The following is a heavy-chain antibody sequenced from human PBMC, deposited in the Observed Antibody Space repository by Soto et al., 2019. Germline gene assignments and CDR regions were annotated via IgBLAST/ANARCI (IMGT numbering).Heavy chain of an antibody. Sequence: TSETLSLTCTVSGGSISSYYWSWIRQPPGKGLEWIGYIYHSGSTYYNPSLKSRVTISVDTSKNQFSLKLSSVTAADTAVYYCARDRVEMATPNYYYYGMDVWGQGTTVTVSS. D-gene: IGHD5-12*01. V-gene: IGHV4-59*01. CDR1: GGSISSYY. CDR2: IYHSGST. J-gene: IGHJ6*02. CDR3: ARDRVEMATPNYYYYGMDV.